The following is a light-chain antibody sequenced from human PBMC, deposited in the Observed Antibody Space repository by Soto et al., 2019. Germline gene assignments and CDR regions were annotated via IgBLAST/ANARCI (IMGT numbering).Light chain of an antibody. V-gene: IGKV1-33*01. Sequence: DIQMTQSPSSLSASVGDRVTIICQASQDISNYLNWYQQKPGKAPKLLIYDASNLETGVPSRFSGSGSGTDFTFTISSLQPEDIATYYCQQYDNLLFTFGPGTKVDIK. J-gene: IGKJ3*01. CDR1: QDISNY. CDR2: DAS. CDR3: QQYDNLLFT.